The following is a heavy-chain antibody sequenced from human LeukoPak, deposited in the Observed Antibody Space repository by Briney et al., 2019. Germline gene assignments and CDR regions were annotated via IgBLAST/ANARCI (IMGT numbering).Heavy chain of an antibody. J-gene: IGHJ6*02. CDR1: GFTFSTYV. CDR3: ARTPCSSSCQGYGMDV. Sequence: GGSLRLSCAASGFTFSTYVMSWVRQTPGKGLEWVSAIGGTGDYTYYADSVKGRFTISRDNSKSTLFLQMNSLRAEDTAVYYCARTPCSSSCQGYGMDVWGQGTTVTVSS. V-gene: IGHV3-23*01. CDR2: IGGTGDYT. D-gene: IGHD2-2*01.